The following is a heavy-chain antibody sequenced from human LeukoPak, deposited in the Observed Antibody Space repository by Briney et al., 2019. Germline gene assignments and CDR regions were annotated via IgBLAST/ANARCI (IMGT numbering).Heavy chain of an antibody. CDR3: AKDPAYYDFWSGYYPFDY. J-gene: IGHJ4*02. V-gene: IGHV3-9*01. D-gene: IGHD3-3*01. CDR2: ISWNGGSI. CDR1: GFTFDDYA. Sequence: GRSLRLSCAASGFTFDDYAMHWVRQAPGKGLEWVSGISWNGGSIAYADSVKGRFTISRDNAKNSLYLQMNSLRAEDTAVYYCAKDPAYYDFWSGYYPFDYWGQGTLVTVSS.